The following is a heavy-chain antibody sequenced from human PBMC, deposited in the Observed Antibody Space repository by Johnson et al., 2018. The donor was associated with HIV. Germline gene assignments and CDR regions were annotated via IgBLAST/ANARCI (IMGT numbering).Heavy chain of an antibody. CDR1: GFTFSSYG. D-gene: IGHD6-6*01. CDR3: ARGWVRVAARYAFDI. CDR2: IKQDGSEK. J-gene: IGHJ3*02. V-gene: IGHV3-7*03. Sequence: VQLVESGGGVVQPGGSLRLSCAASGFTFSSYGMHWVRQAPGKGLEWVANIKQDGSEKYYVDSVKGRFTVSRDNAKNSLYLQMNSLRAEDTSLYYCARGWVRVAARYAFDIWGQGTMVTVSS.